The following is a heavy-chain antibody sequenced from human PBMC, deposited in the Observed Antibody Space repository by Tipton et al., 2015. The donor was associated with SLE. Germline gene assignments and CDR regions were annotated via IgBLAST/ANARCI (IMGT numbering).Heavy chain of an antibody. J-gene: IGHJ5*02. Sequence: TLSLTCTVSGDSIRSGGYYWTWIRQHPGKGLEWIGHIHHSGSTSYNPTLRSRVTISVDTSKNQFSLMLSSVTAADTAIYYCARFGRSAAMDWFDRWGQGTLVTVSS. CDR1: GDSIRSGGYY. D-gene: IGHD2-2*01. CDR3: ARFGRSAAMDWFDR. CDR2: IHHSGST. V-gene: IGHV4-31*03.